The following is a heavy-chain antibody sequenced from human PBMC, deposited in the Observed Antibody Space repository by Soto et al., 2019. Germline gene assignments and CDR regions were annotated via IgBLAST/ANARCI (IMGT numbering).Heavy chain of an antibody. CDR3: ARDGSGYDLFYFDY. D-gene: IGHD5-12*01. CDR2: IYSGGST. J-gene: IGHJ4*02. V-gene: IGHV3-53*01. Sequence: PGGSLRLSCAASGFTVSSNYMSWVRQAPGKGLEWVSVIYSGGSTYYADSVKGRFTISRDNSKNTLYLQMNSLRAEDTAVYYCARDGSGYDLFYFDYWGQGTLVTVSS. CDR1: GFTVSSNY.